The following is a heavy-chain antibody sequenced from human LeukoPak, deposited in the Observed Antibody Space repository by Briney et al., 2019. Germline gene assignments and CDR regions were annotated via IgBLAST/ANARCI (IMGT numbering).Heavy chain of an antibody. D-gene: IGHD3-3*01. V-gene: IGHV1-2*02. Sequence: ASVKVSCKASGYTFTGYYMYWVRQAPGQGLDWIGWINPNSGGTNYAQKFQGRVTMTRDTSISTAYMELSRLRSDDTAVYYCARGVDGYYYYMDVWGKGTTVTVSS. CDR1: GYTFTGYY. J-gene: IGHJ6*03. CDR2: INPNSGGT. CDR3: ARGVDGYYYYMDV.